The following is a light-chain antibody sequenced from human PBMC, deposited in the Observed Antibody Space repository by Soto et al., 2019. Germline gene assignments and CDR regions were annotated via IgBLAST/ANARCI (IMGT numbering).Light chain of an antibody. J-gene: IGKJ1*01. V-gene: IGKV1-12*01. CDR2: TAS. Sequence: IQMTQSPYALSAYIGDRVPISCRASPGIGARLGWFQQKPGKAPQYLIQTASTLAIGVPSQFSVSGSGTDFILTINNQQPEDVATYYSLQVNSFPRTFGQGNKVDLK. CDR1: PGIGAR. CDR3: LQVNSFPRT.